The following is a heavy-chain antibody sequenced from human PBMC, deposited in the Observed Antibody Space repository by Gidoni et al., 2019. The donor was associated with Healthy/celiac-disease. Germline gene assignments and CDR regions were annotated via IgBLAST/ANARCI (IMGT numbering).Heavy chain of an antibody. CDR2: IFSNDEK. V-gene: IGHV2-26*01. J-gene: IGHJ6*02. Sequence: QVTLKESGPVLVKPTETLTLTCTVSGFSLSNARMGVSWIRQPPGKALEWLAHIFSNDEKSYSTSLKSRLTISKDTSKSQVVLTMTNMDPVDTATYYCARTHYDILTGYYTPYYYYGMDVWGQGTTVTVSS. D-gene: IGHD3-9*01. CDR1: GFSLSNARMG. CDR3: ARTHYDILTGYYTPYYYYGMDV.